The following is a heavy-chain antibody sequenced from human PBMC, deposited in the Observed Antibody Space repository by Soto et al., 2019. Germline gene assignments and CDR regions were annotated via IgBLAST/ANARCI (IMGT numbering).Heavy chain of an antibody. J-gene: IGHJ4*02. CDR2: IKQDGSEK. Sequence: GGSLRLSCAASGFTFSSYWMSWVRQAPGKGLEWVANIKQDGSEKYYVDSVKGRFTISRDNAKNSLYLQMNSLRAEDTAVYYCARDNWGLVVPAAPPGYWGQGTLVTVSS. CDR3: ARDNWGLVVPAAPPGY. D-gene: IGHD2-2*01. V-gene: IGHV3-7*03. CDR1: GFTFSSYW.